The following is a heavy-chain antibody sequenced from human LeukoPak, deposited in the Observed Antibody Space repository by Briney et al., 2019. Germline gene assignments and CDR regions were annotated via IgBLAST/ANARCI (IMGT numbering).Heavy chain of an antibody. Sequence: ASVKVSCKASGYTFTSYYMHWVRQAPGQGLEWMGWINPNSGGTNYAQKFQSRVTITKDTSSSTAYMELSRLRSDDTAVYYCARSEMALDYWGQGTLVTVSS. V-gene: IGHV1-2*02. CDR2: INPNSGGT. CDR1: GYTFTSYY. CDR3: ARSEMALDY. D-gene: IGHD5-24*01. J-gene: IGHJ4*02.